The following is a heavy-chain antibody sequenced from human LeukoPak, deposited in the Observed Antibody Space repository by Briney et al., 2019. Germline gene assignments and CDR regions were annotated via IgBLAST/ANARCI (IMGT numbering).Heavy chain of an antibody. D-gene: IGHD6-13*01. CDR3: ARESAAAGAD. CDR2: MNSCGSSR. Sequence: PGRSLRLSCAASAFTVSSSWMHWVRQAPGKGLVWVSRMNSCGSSRGDAASVKDRFTISRDNAKNTLYLQMNSLRAEDTAVYFCARESAAAGADWGQGTLVTVSS. J-gene: IGHJ4*02. V-gene: IGHV3-74*01. CDR1: AFTVSSSW.